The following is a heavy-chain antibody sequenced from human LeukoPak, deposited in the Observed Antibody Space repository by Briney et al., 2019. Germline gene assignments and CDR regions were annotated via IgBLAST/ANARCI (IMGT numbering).Heavy chain of an antibody. CDR1: GFTFSDYY. J-gene: IGHJ4*02. CDR3: AKDRFTMVRGVIGH. V-gene: IGHV3-11*01. CDR2: ISSSGSTI. Sequence: PGGSLRLSCAASGFTFSDYYMSWIRQAPGKGLEWVSYISSSGSTIYYADSVKGRFTISRDNSKNTLYLQMNSLRAEDTAVYYCAKDRFTMVRGVIGHWGQGTLVTVSS. D-gene: IGHD3-10*01.